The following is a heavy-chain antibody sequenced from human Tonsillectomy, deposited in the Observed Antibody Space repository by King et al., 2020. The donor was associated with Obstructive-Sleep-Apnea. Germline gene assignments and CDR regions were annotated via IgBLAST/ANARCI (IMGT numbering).Heavy chain of an antibody. J-gene: IGHJ3*02. CDR3: AHRARGDAFDI. D-gene: IGHD3-10*01. CDR2: IYWDDVW. V-gene: IGHV2-5*02. CDR1: GLSLSTSVVG. Sequence: TLKESGPTLVKPTQTLTLTFTFSGLSLSTSVVGVGWIRQPPGKALEWFSLIYWDDVWRSSPPLKSRCTVTKDTSKNQVVLTMTNMDPVDTATYYCAHRARGDAFDIWGQGTMVTVSS.